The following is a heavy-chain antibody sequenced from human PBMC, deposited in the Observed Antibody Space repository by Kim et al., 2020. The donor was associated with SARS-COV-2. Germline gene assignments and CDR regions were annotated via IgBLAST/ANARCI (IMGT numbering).Heavy chain of an antibody. D-gene: IGHD2-2*02. CDR2: TYYRSKWYN. Sequence: SQTLSLTCAISGDSVSSNSAAWNWIRQSPSRGLEWLGRTYYRSKWYNDYAVSVKSRITINPDTSKNQFSLQLNSVTPEDTAVYYCARVAYCSSTSCYTGYYYYYGMDVWGQGTTVTVSS. V-gene: IGHV6-1*01. J-gene: IGHJ6*02. CDR3: ARVAYCSSTSCYTGYYYYYGMDV. CDR1: GDSVSSNSAA.